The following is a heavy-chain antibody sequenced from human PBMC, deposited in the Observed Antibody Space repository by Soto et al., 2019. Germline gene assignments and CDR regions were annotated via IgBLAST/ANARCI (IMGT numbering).Heavy chain of an antibody. V-gene: IGHV3-30*18. CDR2: ISYDGSNK. Sequence: GGSLRLSCAASGFTFSSYGMHWVRQAPGKGLEWVAVISYDGSNKYYADSVKGRFTISRDNSKNTLHLQMNSLRAEDTAVYYCAKDNFMVRGVFDYWGQGTLVTVSS. J-gene: IGHJ4*02. CDR1: GFTFSSYG. CDR3: AKDNFMVRGVFDY. D-gene: IGHD3-10*01.